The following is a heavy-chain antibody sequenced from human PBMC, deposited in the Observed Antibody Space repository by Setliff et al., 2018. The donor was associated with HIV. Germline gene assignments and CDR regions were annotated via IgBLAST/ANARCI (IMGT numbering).Heavy chain of an antibody. CDR3: ASEDCGGGSCRPDN. CDR1: GYSISSGYY. V-gene: IGHV4-38-2*02. J-gene: IGHJ4*02. Sequence: LSLTCTVSGYSISSGYYWGWIRQPPGKGLEWIGSMYHSGSTYYNPSLKSRVTISLDTSKNQFSLKLSSVTVADTAVYYCASEDCGGGSCRPDNWGQGTLVTVSS. D-gene: IGHD2-15*01. CDR2: MYHSGST.